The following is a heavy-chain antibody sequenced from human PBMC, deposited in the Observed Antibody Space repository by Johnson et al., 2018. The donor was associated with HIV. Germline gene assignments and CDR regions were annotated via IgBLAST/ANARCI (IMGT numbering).Heavy chain of an antibody. V-gene: IGHV3-30-3*01. CDR1: GFTFSSYA. CDR3: ATPQGWSTLDAFDI. Sequence: QVQLVESGGGVVQPGRSLRLSCAASGFTFSSYAMHWVRQAPGKGLEWVAVISYDGSNKYYADSVKGRYTISRDNSKNTLYVQMNSLRAEDTAVYYCATPQGWSTLDAFDIWGQGTMVTVSS. J-gene: IGHJ3*02. CDR2: ISYDGSNK. D-gene: IGHD2-15*01.